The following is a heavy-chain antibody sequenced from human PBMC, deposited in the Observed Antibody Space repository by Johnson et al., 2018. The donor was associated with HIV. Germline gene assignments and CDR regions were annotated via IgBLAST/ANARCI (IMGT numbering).Heavy chain of an antibody. CDR2: ISFDGSNE. J-gene: IGHJ3*02. V-gene: IGHV3-30*04. D-gene: IGHD3-22*01. CDR1: GLNFSDYG. Sequence: QVYLVESGGGVVQPGMFVTLSCAASGLNFSDYGMHWVRQAPGKGLEWVAVISFDGSNEYYTDSVKGRFTISRDNSKNTLHLQRNSLRTEDTAIYYCARGRIGTIVMDLRGGAFDIWGQGTMVTVSS. CDR3: ARGRIGTIVMDLRGGAFDI.